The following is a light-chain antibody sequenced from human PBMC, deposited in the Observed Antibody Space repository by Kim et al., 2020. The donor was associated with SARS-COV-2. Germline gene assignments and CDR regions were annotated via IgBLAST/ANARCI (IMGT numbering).Light chain of an antibody. CDR2: EVN. CDR3: TSYGGSNNLV. J-gene: IGLJ2*01. CDR1: SRDVGGQKY. V-gene: IGLV2-8*01. Sequence: GQSVTISGTGTSRDVGGQKYVSWYQQQPGKAPKLMIYEVNRRPSGVPDRFSGSKSGNTASLTVSRLQAEDEADYYCTSYGGSNNLVIGGGTQLTVL.